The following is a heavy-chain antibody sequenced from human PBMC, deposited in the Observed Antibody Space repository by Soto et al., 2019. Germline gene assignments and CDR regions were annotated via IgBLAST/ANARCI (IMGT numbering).Heavy chain of an antibody. CDR2: ISGSGGST. J-gene: IGHJ4*02. V-gene: IGHV3-23*01. CDR3: AQNYDTMWPLPPPPDY. D-gene: IGHD3-9*01. Sequence: GGSLRLSCAASGFTFSSYAMSWVRQAPGKGLEWVSAISGSGGSTYYADSVKGRFTISRDNSKNTLYLQMNSLRAEDTAVYYCAQNYDTMWPLPPPPDYWGQGTLVTVSS. CDR1: GFTFSSYA.